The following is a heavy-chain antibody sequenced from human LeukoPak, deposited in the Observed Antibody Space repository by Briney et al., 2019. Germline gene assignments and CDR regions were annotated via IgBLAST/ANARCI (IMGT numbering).Heavy chain of an antibody. D-gene: IGHD6-13*01. V-gene: IGHV4-61*01. J-gene: IGHJ4*02. CDR3: TRGGRIAATGPGGY. CDR2: TYYSGST. CDR1: GGSVSSGSYY. Sequence: SETLSLTCTVSGGSVSSGSYYWSWIRQPPGKGLEYIGYTYYSGSTNYNPSLKSRVTISVNTSKNQFSLKLSSVTAADTAVYYCTRGGRIAATGPGGYWGQGTLVTVSS.